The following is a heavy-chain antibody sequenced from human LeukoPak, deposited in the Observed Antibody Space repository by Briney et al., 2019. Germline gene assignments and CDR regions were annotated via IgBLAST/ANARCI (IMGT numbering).Heavy chain of an antibody. J-gene: IGHJ3*02. Sequence: GGSLRLSCAASGFTFSDYYMGWVRRAPGKGLEWISYITNSGGGTYYPDSVKGRFTISRDNAKKSLYLQVSSLRAEDTAVYYCARALNDAFDIWGQGTMVTVSS. CDR2: ITNSGGGT. CDR1: GFTFSDYY. V-gene: IGHV3-11*04. CDR3: ARALNDAFDI.